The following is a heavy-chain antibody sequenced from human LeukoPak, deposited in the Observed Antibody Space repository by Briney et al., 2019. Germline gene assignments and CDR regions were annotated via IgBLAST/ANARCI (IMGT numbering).Heavy chain of an antibody. CDR3: ARDRVEMDSVGRYLAV. D-gene: IGHD5-24*01. CDR1: GYSFTAYP. J-gene: IGHJ2*01. Sequence: GASVTVSCKASGYSFTAYPIHWVRQAPGQGLEWMGWMNPKRGTTNYAQNFQGRVTMTRDTSISTAYLELNSLRSDDMAIYFCARDRVEMDSVGRYLAVWGRGTLVTVSS. CDR2: MNPKRGTT. V-gene: IGHV1-2*02.